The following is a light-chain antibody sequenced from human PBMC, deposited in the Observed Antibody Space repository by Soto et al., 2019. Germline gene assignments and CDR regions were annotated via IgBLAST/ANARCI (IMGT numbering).Light chain of an antibody. J-gene: IGKJ1*01. CDR2: DAS. Sequence: DIQMTQSPSSLSASVGDRDTITYQAGQGISTHLNWYQQKPGKAPKLMIYDASNVETGVPSRFSGSGSGTDFTFTISSLQPEDIATYYCQEYGDLPRTFGQGTKVEIK. CDR3: QEYGDLPRT. CDR1: QGISTH. V-gene: IGKV1-33*01.